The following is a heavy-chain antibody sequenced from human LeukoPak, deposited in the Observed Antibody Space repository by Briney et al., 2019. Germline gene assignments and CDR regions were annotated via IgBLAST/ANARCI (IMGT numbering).Heavy chain of an antibody. CDR2: INTDGSST. CDR3: ARVSNIRSGYYMEPAYYYMDV. J-gene: IGHJ6*03. D-gene: IGHD3-3*01. Sequence: GRSLRLSCAASGFTFSSYWMHWVRQAPGKGLVWVSRINTDGSSTSYADSVKGRFTISRDNAKNTLYLQTNSLRAEDTAVYYCARVSNIRSGYYMEPAYYYMDVWGKGTTVTVSS. V-gene: IGHV3-74*01. CDR1: GFTFSSYW.